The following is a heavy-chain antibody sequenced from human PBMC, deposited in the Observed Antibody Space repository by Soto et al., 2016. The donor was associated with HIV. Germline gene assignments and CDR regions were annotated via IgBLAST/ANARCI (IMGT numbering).Heavy chain of an antibody. CDR3: ARGLRVLVITSGAFDI. D-gene: IGHD3-22*01. CDR1: GGTFNSYA. V-gene: IGHV1-69*01. Sequence: QVQLVQSGAEAKKPGSSVKVSCKASGGTFNSYAISWVRQAPGQGLQWMGGIIPIFGTANYAQKFQGRVTITADESTSTAYMELSSLRSEDTAVYYCARGLRVLVITSGAFDIWGQGTMVTVSS. J-gene: IGHJ3*02. CDR2: IIPIFGTA.